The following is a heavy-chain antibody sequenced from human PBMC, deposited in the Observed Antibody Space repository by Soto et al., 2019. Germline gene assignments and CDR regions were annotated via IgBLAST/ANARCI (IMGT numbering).Heavy chain of an antibody. D-gene: IGHD2-2*02. J-gene: IGHJ6*02. CDR1: GGSFSGYY. CDR3: ARDSCSSTSCYTGYYYYGMDV. Sequence: SETLSLTCAVYGGSFSGYYWSWIRQPPGKGLEWIGEINHSGSTNYNPSLKSRVTISVDTSKNQFSLKLSSVTAADTAVYYCARDSCSSTSCYTGYYYYGMDVWGQGTTVS. CDR2: INHSGST. V-gene: IGHV4-34*01.